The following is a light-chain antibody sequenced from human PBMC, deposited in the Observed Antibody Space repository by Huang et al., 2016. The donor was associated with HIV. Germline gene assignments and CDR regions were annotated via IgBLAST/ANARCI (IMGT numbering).Light chain of an antibody. CDR3: LQSYSMFRT. Sequence: EIQMTQSPSSLSASVGDTVTITCRASQNIDIYLNLYQQRPGKAPKLLISTASSLQAGVPSRFSGSGSGRDFTLTIDSLQPEDFATDYCLQSYSMFRTFGQGTKLDFK. CDR1: QNIDIY. CDR2: TAS. V-gene: IGKV1-39*01. J-gene: IGKJ2*01.